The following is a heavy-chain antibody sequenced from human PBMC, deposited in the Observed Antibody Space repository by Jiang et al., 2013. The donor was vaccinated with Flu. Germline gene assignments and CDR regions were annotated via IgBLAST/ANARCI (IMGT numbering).Heavy chain of an antibody. CDR3: TTNYGDYFWSSFDF. V-gene: IGHV3-15*07. Sequence: VQLLESGGGFVKPGGSLRLSCEASGFIFDNAWMHWVRQAPGKGLEWVGRIKTKIDGGTADYAAPVKGRFTVSRDDSKSTLYLEMNSLKTEDTAVYYCTTNYGDYFWSSFDFWGQGTLVTV. J-gene: IGHJ4*02. CDR2: IKTKIDGGTA. D-gene: IGHD4-17*01. CDR1: GFIFDNAW.